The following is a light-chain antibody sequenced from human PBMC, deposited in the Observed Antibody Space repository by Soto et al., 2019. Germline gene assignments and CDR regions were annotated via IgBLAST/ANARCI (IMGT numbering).Light chain of an antibody. CDR1: QSLNSNF. Sequence: EVVLTQFPNTLSLSPGERATLSCRASQSLNSNFLVWYQQKPGQAPRLLISSTSHRATGIPDRFSGSGSGTDFTLTISRLEPEDFAVYYCQQYGSLSWTFGQGTKVDIK. CDR2: STS. CDR3: QQYGSLSWT. V-gene: IGKV3-20*01. J-gene: IGKJ1*01.